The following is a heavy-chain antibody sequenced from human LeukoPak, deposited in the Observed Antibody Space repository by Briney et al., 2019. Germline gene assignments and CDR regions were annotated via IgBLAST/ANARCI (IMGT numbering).Heavy chain of an antibody. D-gene: IGHD2-2*01. CDR2: IKNDGTVK. J-gene: IGHJ4*02. CDR1: GFTFSYHW. CDR3: AKDSSSKGDY. Sequence: HPGGSLTLSCAASGFTFSYHWMTWVRQAPGKGLEWVANIKNDGTVKNYVDSVKGRFTISRDNAKNSLYLQMNSLRAEDTGVYYCAKDSSSKGDYWGQGVLVTVSS. V-gene: IGHV3-7*01.